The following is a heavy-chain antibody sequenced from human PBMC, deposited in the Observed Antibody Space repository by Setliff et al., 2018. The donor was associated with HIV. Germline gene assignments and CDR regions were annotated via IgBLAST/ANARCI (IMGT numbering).Heavy chain of an antibody. J-gene: IGHJ4*02. CDR1: GFNVGDSY. D-gene: IGHD3-10*01. Sequence: PGGSLRLSCAVSGFNVGDSYMRWARQSPGKGPVWVSRINGDGSSPGYADSVKGRFTVSRDNLRNILYLQMNSLRGDDTAIYYCARGSLRFGALFPDYWGRGTLVTVSS. V-gene: IGHV3-74*01. CDR3: ARGSLRFGALFPDY. CDR2: INGDGSSP.